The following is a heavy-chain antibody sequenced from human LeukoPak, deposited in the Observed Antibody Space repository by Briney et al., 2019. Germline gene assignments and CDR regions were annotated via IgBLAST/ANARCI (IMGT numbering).Heavy chain of an antibody. CDR2: ISGSGGST. CDR3: AKDEHYYGSGSYYFSAY. D-gene: IGHD3-10*01. J-gene: IGHJ4*02. Sequence: GGSLRLSCAASGFTFSSYAMSWVRQAPGKGLEWVSAISGSGGSTYYADSVKGRFTISRDNSKNTLYLQMNSLRAEDTAVYYCAKDEHYYGSGSYYFSAYWGQGTLVTVSS. CDR1: GFTFSSYA. V-gene: IGHV3-23*01.